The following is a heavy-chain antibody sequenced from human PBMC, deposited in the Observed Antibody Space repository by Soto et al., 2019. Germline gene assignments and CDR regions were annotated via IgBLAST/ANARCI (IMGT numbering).Heavy chain of an antibody. CDR3: ARDRIQLRLGKYSFNAMDV. V-gene: IGHV1-69*06. Sequence: QVQLVQSGAEMRKPGSSLRVSCKASGGTFSDFAFSWVRQAPGQGLEWMGGIVPRFGSPNYAQKFGGRVTITADTSISTVYMELSSLRFDDTAVYFCARDRIQLRLGKYSFNAMDVWGQGTTITVSS. CDR2: IVPRFGSP. J-gene: IGHJ6*02. D-gene: IGHD3-16*01. CDR1: GGTFSDFA.